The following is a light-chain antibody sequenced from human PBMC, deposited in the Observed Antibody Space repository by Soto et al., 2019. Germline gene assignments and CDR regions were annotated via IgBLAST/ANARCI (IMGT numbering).Light chain of an antibody. CDR3: QQYKSYPWT. CDR1: QSVSSSY. J-gene: IGKJ1*01. CDR2: GAS. Sequence: EIVLTQSPGTMSLYPGERATLSCRASQSVSSSYLAWYQQKPGQAPRLLIYGASSRATGIPDRFSGSGSGTEFTLTISSLQPDDFATYYCQQYKSYPWTFGQGTKVDIK. V-gene: IGKV3-20*01.